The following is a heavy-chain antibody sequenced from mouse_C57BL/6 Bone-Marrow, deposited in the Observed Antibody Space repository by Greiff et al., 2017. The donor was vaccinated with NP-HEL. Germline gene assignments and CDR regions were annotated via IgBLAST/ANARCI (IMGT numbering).Heavy chain of an antibody. D-gene: IGHD2-1*01. J-gene: IGHJ3*01. V-gene: IGHV1-58*01. Sequence: VHVKQSGAELVRPGSSVKMSCKTSGYTFTSYGINWVKQRPGQGLEWIGYIYIGNGYTEYNEKFKGKATLTSDTSYSTAYMQLSSLTSADSAIDFCARIYYDNLAWFANWGQGTLVTVSA. CDR2: IYIGNGYT. CDR3: ARIYYDNLAWFAN. CDR1: GYTFTSYG.